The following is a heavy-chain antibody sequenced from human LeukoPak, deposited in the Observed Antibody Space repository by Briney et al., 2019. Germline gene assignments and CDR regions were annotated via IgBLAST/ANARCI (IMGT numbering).Heavy chain of an antibody. CDR2: ISSSSTTI. J-gene: IGHJ4*02. Sequence: GGSLRLSCAASGFTFSSYSMNWVRQAPGKGLEWVSFISSSSTTIYYADSVKGRFTISRDNAKNSLYLQMNRLRDEDTAVYYCARGLETAFFDYWGQGTLVTVSS. V-gene: IGHV3-48*02. CDR1: GFTFSSYS. D-gene: IGHD2-21*02. CDR3: ARGLETAFFDY.